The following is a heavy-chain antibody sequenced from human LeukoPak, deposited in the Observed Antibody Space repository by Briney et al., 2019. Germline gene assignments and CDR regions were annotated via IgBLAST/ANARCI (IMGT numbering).Heavy chain of an antibody. J-gene: IGHJ4*02. CDR1: GGSISSSSYY. Sequence: SETLSLTCTVSGGSISSSSYYWGWIRQPPGKGLEWIGSIYYSGSTYYNPSLKSRVTISVDTSKNQFSLNLSSVTAADTAVYYCARHRTYYYDSEAFDYWGQGTLVTVSS. V-gene: IGHV4-39*01. D-gene: IGHD3-22*01. CDR3: ARHRTYYYDSEAFDY. CDR2: IYYSGST.